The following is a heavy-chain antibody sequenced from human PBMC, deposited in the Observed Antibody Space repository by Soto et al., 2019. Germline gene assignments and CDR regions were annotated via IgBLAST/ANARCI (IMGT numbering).Heavy chain of an antibody. J-gene: IGHJ3*02. V-gene: IGHV1-69*02. CDR2: IIPILGIA. Sequence: GASVKVSCKASGGTFSSYTISWVRQAPGQGLEWMGRIIPILGIANYAQKFQGRVTITADKSTSTAYMELSSLRSDDTAVYYCAADTSGDSDAFDIWGHGTMVTVSS. D-gene: IGHD2-21*02. CDR1: GGTFSSYT. CDR3: AADTSGDSDAFDI.